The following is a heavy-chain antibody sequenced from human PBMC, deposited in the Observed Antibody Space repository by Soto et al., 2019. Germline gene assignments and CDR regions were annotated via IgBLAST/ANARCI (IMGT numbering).Heavy chain of an antibody. CDR2: ISSRSGYT. D-gene: IGHD1-26*01. CDR3: ARDIVGATWDYYYYGMDV. Sequence: QVQLVESGGGLVKPGGSLRLSCVASGFTFSVYYMSWIRQTPGKGLEWVSYISSRSGYTNYADSVKGRFTISRDNAKNSLYLQMNSLRGEDTAVYHCARDIVGATWDYYYYGMDVWGQGTTVTVSS. V-gene: IGHV3-11*05. J-gene: IGHJ6*02. CDR1: GFTFSVYY.